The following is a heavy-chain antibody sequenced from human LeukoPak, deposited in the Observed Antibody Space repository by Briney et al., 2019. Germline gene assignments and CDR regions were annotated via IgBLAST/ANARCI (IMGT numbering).Heavy chain of an antibody. CDR1: GGTFSSYA. J-gene: IGHJ2*01. D-gene: IGHD6-19*01. V-gene: IGHV1-69*04. CDR3: ARDLSAVAGAGFFDL. Sequence: GASVKVSCKASGGTFSSYAISWVRQAPGQGLEWMGRIIPILAIADYAQKFQGRVTITADKSTSTAYMELSSLRSEDTAVYYCARDLSAVAGAGFFDLWGRGTLVTDSS. CDR2: IIPILAIA.